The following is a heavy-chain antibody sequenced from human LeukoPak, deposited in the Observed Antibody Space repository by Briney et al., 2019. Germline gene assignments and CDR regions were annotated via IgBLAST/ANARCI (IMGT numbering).Heavy chain of an antibody. J-gene: IGHJ4*02. CDR3: ARDWGSIPYY. CDR2: IIPIFGTA. CDR1: GGTFSSYA. V-gene: IGHV1-69*05. D-gene: IGHD3-16*01. Sequence: SVKVSCKASGGTFSSYAISWVRQAPGQGLEWMGRIIPIFGTANYAQKFQGRVTITTDESTSTAYMELSSLRSEDTAVYYYARDWGSIPYYWGQGTPVTVSS.